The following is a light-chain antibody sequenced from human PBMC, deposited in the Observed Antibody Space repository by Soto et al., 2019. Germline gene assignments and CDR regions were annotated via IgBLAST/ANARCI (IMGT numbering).Light chain of an antibody. J-gene: IGLJ2*01. CDR2: DET. CDR1: SIGSMS. CDR3: QLWDTYSDHPDVV. V-gene: IGLV3-21*02. Sequence: SYELTQPPSVSVAPGQTARITCGGNSIGSMSVHWYQQRPGQAPVLVVYDETDRPSGIPERFSGSKSGNTATLTISRVEAGDEADYYCQLWDTYSDHPDVVFGGGTKLTVL.